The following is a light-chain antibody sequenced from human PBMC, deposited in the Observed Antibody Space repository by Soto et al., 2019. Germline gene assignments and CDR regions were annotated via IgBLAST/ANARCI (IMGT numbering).Light chain of an antibody. J-gene: IGKJ4*01. CDR2: TPS. CDR1: QDIRRD. CDR3: LQDYDYPLT. V-gene: IGKV1-6*01. Sequence: AIQMTQSPSSLSASVGDRVTITCRASQDIRRDLGWYQQRPGKPPKFLLYTPSTLRSGVPSRFSGSGSGTDFALTISNLQPEDFATYYCLQDYDYPLTFGGGTKVDIK.